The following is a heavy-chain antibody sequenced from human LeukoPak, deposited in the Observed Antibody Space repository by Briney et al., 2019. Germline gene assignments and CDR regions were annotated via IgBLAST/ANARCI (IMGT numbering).Heavy chain of an antibody. CDR1: GGSFSGYY. J-gene: IGHJ6*02. CDR3: ARGRYYGSGSYYYYYGMDV. Sequence: SETLSLTCAVYGGSFSGYYWGWIRQPPGKGLEWIGEINHSGSTNYNPSLKSRVTISVDTSKNQFSLKLSSVTAADTAVYYCARGRYYGSGSYYYYYGMDVWGQGTTVTVSS. V-gene: IGHV4-34*01. CDR2: INHSGST. D-gene: IGHD3-10*01.